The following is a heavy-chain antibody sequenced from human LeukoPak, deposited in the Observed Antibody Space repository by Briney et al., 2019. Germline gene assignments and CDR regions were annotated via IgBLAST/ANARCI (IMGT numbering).Heavy chain of an antibody. D-gene: IGHD3-10*01. Sequence: GGSLRLSCAASGFTFSSYAMHWVRQAPGKGLEWVAVISYDGSNKYYADTVRGRFTISRDTSENMLYLQMNSLRVEDTAVYYCAKDVVRGSGRINWFDPWGQGTLVTVSS. J-gene: IGHJ5*02. CDR2: ISYDGSNK. CDR3: AKDVVRGSGRINWFDP. CDR1: GFTFSSYA. V-gene: IGHV3-30-3*01.